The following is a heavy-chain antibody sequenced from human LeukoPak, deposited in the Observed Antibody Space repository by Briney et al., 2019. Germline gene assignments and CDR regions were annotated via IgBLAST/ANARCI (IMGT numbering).Heavy chain of an antibody. Sequence: GESLKISCKTSGYRFINYWIGWVRPRPGKGLEWMTIIYPDDSNTKYSPSLQGQVTISVDKSIGTAYLQWSSLKASDTAMYYCTTYFETGGYFAFDHWGQGTLVTVSS. D-gene: IGHD3-22*01. J-gene: IGHJ4*02. CDR3: TTYFETGGYFAFDH. V-gene: IGHV5-51*01. CDR1: GYRFINYW. CDR2: IYPDDSNT.